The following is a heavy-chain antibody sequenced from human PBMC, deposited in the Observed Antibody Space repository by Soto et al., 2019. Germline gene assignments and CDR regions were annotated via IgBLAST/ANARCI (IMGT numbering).Heavy chain of an antibody. D-gene: IGHD5-18*01. J-gene: IGHJ4*02. CDR3: AKGIYGYKDY. CDR2: IRGDGGSS. Sequence: PGGALRLSCAASGVTFDDYAMQWGREAPGERLAWVSLIRGDGGSSYYADSVKGRFTISRDNSKNSLYLQMNSLRTEDTALYYCAKGIYGYKDYWGQGTLVTVSS. CDR1: GVTFDDYA. V-gene: IGHV3-43*02.